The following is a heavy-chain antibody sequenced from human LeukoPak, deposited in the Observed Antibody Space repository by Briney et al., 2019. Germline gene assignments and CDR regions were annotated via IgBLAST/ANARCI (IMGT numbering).Heavy chain of an antibody. J-gene: IGHJ4*02. Sequence: ASVKVSCKASGYTFTSYYIHWMRQAPGQGLEWVGWINPNSGGTSYAQKFQGRVTMTRDTSISTAYMELSRLRSDDTAVYYCARDRRGTVPFDYWGQGTLVTVSS. V-gene: IGHV1-2*02. CDR3: ARDRRGTVPFDY. CDR1: GYTFTSYY. CDR2: INPNSGGT. D-gene: IGHD1-1*01.